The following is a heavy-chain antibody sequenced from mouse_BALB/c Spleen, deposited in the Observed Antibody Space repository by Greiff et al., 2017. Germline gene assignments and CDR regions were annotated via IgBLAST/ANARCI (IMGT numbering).Heavy chain of an antibody. CDR2: INPGSGGT. D-gene: IGHD2-4*01. J-gene: IGHJ4*01. CDR3: AREKNYGLRRAMDY. CDR1: GYAFTNYL. V-gene: IGHV1-54*03. Sequence: QVQLQQSGAELVRPGTSVKVSCKASGYAFTNYLIEWVKQRPGQGLEWIGVINPGSGGTNYNEKFKGKATLTADKSSSTAYMQLSSLTSDDSAVYFCAREKNYGLRRAMDYWGQGTSVTVSS.